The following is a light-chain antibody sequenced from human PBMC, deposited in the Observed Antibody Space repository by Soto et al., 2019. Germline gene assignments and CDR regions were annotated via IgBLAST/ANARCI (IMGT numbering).Light chain of an antibody. V-gene: IGKV3-11*01. J-gene: IGKJ1*01. CDR2: DAS. Sequence: EIVLTQSPATLSLSPGERATLSCRASQSAYTSLAWYQQKPVQAPRLLISDASNSATGISVRFSGSGSGTDFTLTISGLKPEDVAVYYCQHHTVWPTFGHGTKVESK. CDR1: QSAYTS. CDR3: QHHTVWPT.